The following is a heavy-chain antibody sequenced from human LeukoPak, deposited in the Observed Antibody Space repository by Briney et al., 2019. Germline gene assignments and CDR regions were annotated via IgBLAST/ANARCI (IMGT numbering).Heavy chain of an antibody. CDR3: ARRLSRIAAAGKYIDY. V-gene: IGHV4-34*01. D-gene: IGHD6-13*01. CDR1: GVSFSGYY. J-gene: IGHJ4*02. CDR2: INHSGST. Sequence: SETLSLTCAVYGVSFSGYYWSWIRQPPGKGLEWIGEINHSGSTNYNPSLKSRVTISVDTPKNQLSLKLSSVTAADTAVYYCARRLSRIAAAGKYIDYWGEGTLVTVSS.